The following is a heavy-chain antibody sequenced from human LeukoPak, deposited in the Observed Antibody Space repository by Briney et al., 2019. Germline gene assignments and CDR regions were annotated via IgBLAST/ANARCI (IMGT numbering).Heavy chain of an antibody. CDR2: IYYSGST. CDR3: AREADGSGSILSWFDP. V-gene: IGHV4-39*07. CDR1: GGCISSSSYY. J-gene: IGHJ5*02. D-gene: IGHD3-10*01. Sequence: PSETLSLTCTVSGGCISSSSYYWGWIRQPPGKGLEWIGSIYYSGSTYYNPSLKSRVTISVDTSKNQFSLKLSSVTAADTAVYYCAREADGSGSILSWFDPWGQGTLVTVSS.